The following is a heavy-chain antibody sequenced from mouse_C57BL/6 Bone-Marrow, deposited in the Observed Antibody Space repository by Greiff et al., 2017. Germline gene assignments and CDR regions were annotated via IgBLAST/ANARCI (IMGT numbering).Heavy chain of an antibody. V-gene: IGHV5-15*01. D-gene: IGHD2-3*01. CDR1: GFTFSDYG. Sequence: EVQRVESGGGLVQPGGSLKLSCAASGFTFSDYGMAWVRQAPRQGPEWVAFISNLAYSIYYADTVTGRFTISRENAKNTLYLEMSSLRSEDTAMYYCARHPIYDGFIVWGTGTTVTVSS. J-gene: IGHJ1*03. CDR3: ARHPIYDGFIV. CDR2: ISNLAYSI.